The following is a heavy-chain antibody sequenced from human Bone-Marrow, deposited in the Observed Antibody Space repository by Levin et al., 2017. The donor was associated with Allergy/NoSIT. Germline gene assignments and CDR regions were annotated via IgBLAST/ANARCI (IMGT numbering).Heavy chain of an antibody. CDR3: ARGRNNAFDI. D-gene: IGHD1-14*01. CDR1: GDSLSSNGVA. Sequence: SETLSLTCAISGDSLSSNGVAWNWIRQSPSRGLEWLGRTYYRSKWYNDYAPSVKSRITINPDTSKSQFSLQLNSVIPEDTAVYYCARGRNNAFDIWGRGTIVTVSS. V-gene: IGHV6-1*01. CDR2: TYYRSKWYN. J-gene: IGHJ3*02.